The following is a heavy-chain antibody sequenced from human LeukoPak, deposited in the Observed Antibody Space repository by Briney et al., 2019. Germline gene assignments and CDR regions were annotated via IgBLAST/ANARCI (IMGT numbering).Heavy chain of an antibody. D-gene: IGHD4-23*01. Sequence: GGSLRLSCAASGFTFSSYSMNWVRQAPGKGLVWVSSISSSSTYIYYADSVKGRFTISRDNAKNSLYLQMNSLRADDTAIYYCARESRSVVTRYFQHWGQGTLVTVSS. V-gene: IGHV3-21*01. CDR2: ISSSSTYI. CDR3: ARESRSVVTRYFQH. J-gene: IGHJ1*01. CDR1: GFTFSSYS.